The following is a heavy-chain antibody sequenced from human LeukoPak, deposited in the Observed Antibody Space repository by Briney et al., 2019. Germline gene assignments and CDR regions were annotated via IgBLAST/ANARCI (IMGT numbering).Heavy chain of an antibody. V-gene: IGHV3-74*01. Sequence: GGSLRLSCTASGFTFSKYWMLWVRHAPGKGLESVSRINTDGTVTTYADSVKGRFTVSRDNADNTMFLQMNSVRDEDTAVYYCATKQWLAPPPDSWGQGTPVTVSS. CDR2: INTDGTVT. CDR1: GFTFSKYW. J-gene: IGHJ4*02. CDR3: ATKQWLAPPPDS. D-gene: IGHD6-19*01.